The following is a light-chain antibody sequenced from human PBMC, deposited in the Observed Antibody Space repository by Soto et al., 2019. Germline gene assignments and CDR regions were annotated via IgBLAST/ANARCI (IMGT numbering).Light chain of an antibody. CDR2: EVT. Sequence: QSVLTQPPSASGSPGQSVTISCTGTSSDVGGYNYVYWYQQHPGNAPKLMIYEVTKRPSGVPDRFSGSKSGNTASLTVSGLQAEDEADYYCSSYADSNSYVFGTGTKVTVL. V-gene: IGLV2-8*01. CDR3: SSYADSNSYV. CDR1: SSDVGGYNY. J-gene: IGLJ1*01.